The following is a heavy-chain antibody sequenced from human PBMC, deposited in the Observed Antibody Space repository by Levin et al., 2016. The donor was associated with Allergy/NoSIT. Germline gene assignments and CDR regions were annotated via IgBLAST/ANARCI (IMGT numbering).Heavy chain of an antibody. V-gene: IGHV3-20*04. CDR3: VRVSGSHYYSYSMDV. Sequence: GESLKISCAASGFRFEEYGMTWVRQAPGKGLEWVSGITWNGEGTFHAKSVKGRFTISRDNVKKTVYLQMNSLRGEDTALYYCVRVSGSHYYSYSMDVWGQGTTVTVSS. J-gene: IGHJ6*02. CDR1: GFRFEEYG. D-gene: IGHD1-26*01. CDR2: ITWNGEGT.